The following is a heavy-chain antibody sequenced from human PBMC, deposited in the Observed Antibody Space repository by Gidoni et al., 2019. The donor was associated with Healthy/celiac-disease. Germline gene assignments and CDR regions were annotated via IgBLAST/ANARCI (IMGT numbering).Heavy chain of an antibody. Sequence: EVQLLESGGGLVQPGGSLRLSCAASGVPFSSYAMSWVRQAPGKGLEWVSAISGSGGSTYYADSVKGRFTISRDNSKNTLYLQMNSLRAEDTAVYYCATTLLWFGELRYYFDYWGQGTLVTVSS. D-gene: IGHD3-10*01. J-gene: IGHJ4*02. CDR1: GVPFSSYA. CDR3: ATTLLWFGELRYYFDY. V-gene: IGHV3-23*01. CDR2: ISGSGGST.